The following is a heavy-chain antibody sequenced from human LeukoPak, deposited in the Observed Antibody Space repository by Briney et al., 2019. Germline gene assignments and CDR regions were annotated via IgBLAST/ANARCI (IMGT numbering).Heavy chain of an antibody. CDR3: ARLGGYSGYGNWFDP. D-gene: IGHD5-12*01. J-gene: IGHJ5*02. CDR1: GFTFSSYS. V-gene: IGHV3-21*01. CDR2: ISSSSSYI. Sequence: GGSLRLSCAASGFTFSSYSMNWVRQAPGKGLEWVSSISSSSSYIYYADSVKGRFTISSDNAKNSLYLQMNSLRAEDTAVYYCARLGGYSGYGNWFDPWGQGTLVTVSS.